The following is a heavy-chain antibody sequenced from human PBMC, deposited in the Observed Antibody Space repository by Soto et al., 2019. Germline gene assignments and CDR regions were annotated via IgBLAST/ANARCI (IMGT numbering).Heavy chain of an antibody. J-gene: IGHJ4*02. CDR3: ARDSPPGDY. CDR2: INTNTGNP. Sequence: ASVKVSCKASGYTFTSYAMNWVRQAPGQGLEWMGWINTNTGNPTYAQGRVTMTTDTSTSTAYMELRSLRSDDTAVYYCARDSPPGDYWGQGTLVTVSS. CDR1: GYTFTSYA. V-gene: IGHV1-18*01.